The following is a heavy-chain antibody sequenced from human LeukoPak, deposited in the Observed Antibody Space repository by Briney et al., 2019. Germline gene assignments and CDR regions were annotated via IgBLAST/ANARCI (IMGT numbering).Heavy chain of an antibody. CDR2: ISSSGSTI. CDR1: GFTFSDYY. D-gene: IGHD1-14*01. Sequence: GGSLRLSCAASGFTFSDYYMSWIRQAPGKGLEWVSYISSSGSTIYYADSVKGRFTISRDNAKNSLYLQMNSLRAEDTAVYYCKAPLRSYYYYYMDVWGKGTSVTVS. V-gene: IGHV3-11*04. J-gene: IGHJ6*03. CDR3: KAPLRSYYYYYMDV.